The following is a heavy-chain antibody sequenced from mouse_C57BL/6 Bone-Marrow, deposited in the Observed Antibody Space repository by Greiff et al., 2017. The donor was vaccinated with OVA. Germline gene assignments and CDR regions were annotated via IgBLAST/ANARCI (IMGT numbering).Heavy chain of an antibody. Sequence: EVQRVESGGGLVKPGGSLKLSCAASGFTFSSYAMSWVRQTPEKRLEWVATISDGGSYTYYPDNVKGRFTISRDNAKNNLYLQMSHLKSEDTAMYYCARDRYGISPAWFAYWGQGTLVTVSA. D-gene: IGHD1-1*01. CDR2: ISDGGSYT. V-gene: IGHV5-4*01. CDR1: GFTFSSYA. J-gene: IGHJ3*01. CDR3: ARDRYGISPAWFAY.